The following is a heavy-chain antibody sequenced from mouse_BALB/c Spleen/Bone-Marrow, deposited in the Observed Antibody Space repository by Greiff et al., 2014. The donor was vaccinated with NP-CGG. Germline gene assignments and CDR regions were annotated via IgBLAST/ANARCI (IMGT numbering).Heavy chain of an antibody. CDR2: IRAGGST. J-gene: IGHJ1*01. Sequence: VKLVESGPGLVAPSQSLSITCTVSGFSLTSYGVHWVRQPPGKGLEWLGLIRAGGSTNYNSALMSRLSISKDKSKNQVFLKMNSLQTDDTAMYYCARDDLWYFDVWGAGTTVTVSS. CDR3: ARDDLWYFDV. V-gene: IGHV2-9*02. CDR1: GFSLTSYG.